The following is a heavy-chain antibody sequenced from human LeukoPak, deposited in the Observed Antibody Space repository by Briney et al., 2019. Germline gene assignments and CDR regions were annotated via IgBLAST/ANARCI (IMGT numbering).Heavy chain of an antibody. J-gene: IGHJ6*03. CDR3: ARALPSSGWLRFARTYYYYMDV. V-gene: IGHV1-69*01. CDR1: GGTFSSYA. Sequence: SVKVSCKASGGTFSSYAISWVRQAPGQGLEWMGGIIPIFGTANYAQKFQGRVTITADESTSTAYMELSSLRSEDTAVYYCARALPSSGWLRFARTYYYYMDVWGKGTTVTVSS. D-gene: IGHD5-12*01. CDR2: IIPIFGTA.